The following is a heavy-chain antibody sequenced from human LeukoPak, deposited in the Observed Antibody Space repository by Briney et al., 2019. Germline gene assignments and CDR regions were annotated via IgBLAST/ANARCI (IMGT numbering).Heavy chain of an antibody. CDR3: ARGHYYDSSGYYLPDDY. CDR2: IYYSGST. J-gene: IGHJ4*02. V-gene: IGHV4-31*03. Sequence: SETLSLTCTVSGGSISSGGYYWSWIRQHPGKGLEWIGYIYYSGSTYYNPSLKSRVTISVDTSKNQFSLKLSSVTAADTAVYYCARGHYYDSSGYYLPDDYWGQGTLVTVSS. D-gene: IGHD3-22*01. CDR1: GGSISSGGYY.